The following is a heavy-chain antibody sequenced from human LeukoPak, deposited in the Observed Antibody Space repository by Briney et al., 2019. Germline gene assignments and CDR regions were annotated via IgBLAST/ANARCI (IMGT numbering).Heavy chain of an antibody. CDR3: TRHYRRFDAFDI. CDR2: IRSKANSYAT. D-gene: IGHD4-11*01. J-gene: IGHJ3*02. Sequence: PGGSLRLSCAASGFTFSGSAMHWVRQASGEGLEWVGRIRSKANSYATAYAASVKGRFTISRDDSKNTAYLQMNSLKTEDTAVYYCTRHYRRFDAFDIWGQGTMVTVSS. V-gene: IGHV3-73*01. CDR1: GFTFSGSA.